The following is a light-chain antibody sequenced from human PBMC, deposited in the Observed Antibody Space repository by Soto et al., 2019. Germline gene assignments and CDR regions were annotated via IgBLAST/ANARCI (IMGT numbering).Light chain of an antibody. J-gene: IGKJ2*01. CDR1: QSISTY. CDR3: QQSYRAPYT. V-gene: IGKV1-39*01. CDR2: AAF. Sequence: DIQMTQSPSSLSASVGDRVTITCRASQSISTYLNWYQQKPGKAPKLLIYAAFSLQSGVPSRFSGSGSATDFTLTISSLHPEDFATYYCQQSYRAPYTFGQGTKLEI.